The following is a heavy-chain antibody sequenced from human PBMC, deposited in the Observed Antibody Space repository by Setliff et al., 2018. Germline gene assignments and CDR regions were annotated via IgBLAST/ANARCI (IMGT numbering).Heavy chain of an antibody. J-gene: IGHJ5*02. CDR3: ARDRGGTAIANWFDR. D-gene: IGHD2-21*01. CDR2: IMPIFGST. Sequence: VASVKVSCKASGGTFSSYAISWVRQAPGQGLEWMGRIMPIFGSTNYAQDFQGRVTITADKSTSTAYMDLSSLRSEDSAVYYCARDRGGTAIANWFDRWGQGTLVTVSS. V-gene: IGHV1-69*06. CDR1: GGTFSSYA.